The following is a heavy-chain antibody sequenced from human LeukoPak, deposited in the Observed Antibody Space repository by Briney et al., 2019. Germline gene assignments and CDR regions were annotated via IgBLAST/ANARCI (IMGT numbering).Heavy chain of an antibody. CDR3: ARGDGPPEYNYDSSGYYYY. V-gene: IGHV1-69*13. CDR1: GGTFSSYA. Sequence: ASVKVSCKASGGTFSSYAISWVRQAPGQGLEWMGGIIPIFGTANYAQKFQGRVTITADESTSTAYMELSSLRSEDTAVYYCARGDGPPEYNYDSSGYYYYWGQGTLVTVSS. J-gene: IGHJ4*02. CDR2: IIPIFGTA. D-gene: IGHD3-22*01.